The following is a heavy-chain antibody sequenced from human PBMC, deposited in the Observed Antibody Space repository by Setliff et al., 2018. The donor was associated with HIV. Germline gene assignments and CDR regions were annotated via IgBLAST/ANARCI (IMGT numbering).Heavy chain of an antibody. J-gene: IGHJ4*02. V-gene: IGHV3-48*03. CDR3: ARASYYYDSSGWVDY. CDR1: GFTFSSYE. D-gene: IGHD3-22*01. Sequence: PGGSLRLSCVVSGFTFSSYEMIWVRQAPGKGLEWVSYISNIGTTIYYADSVKGRLTISRDNTKNSLYLQMNSLRGEDTAVYYCARASYYYDSSGWVDYWGQGTLVTVSS. CDR2: ISNIGTTI.